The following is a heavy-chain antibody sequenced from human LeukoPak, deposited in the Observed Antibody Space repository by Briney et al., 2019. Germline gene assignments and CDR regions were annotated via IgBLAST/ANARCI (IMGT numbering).Heavy chain of an antibody. CDR1: GFTFSTYW. CDR3: AKDLLQQLVTPGGFDY. D-gene: IGHD6-13*01. CDR2: IRYDGSNK. V-gene: IGHV3-30*02. Sequence: GGSLRLSCAASGFTFSTYWMTWVRQAPGKGLEWVAFIRYDGSNKYYADSVKGRFTISRDNSKNTLYLQMNSLRAEDTAVYYCAKDLLQQLVTPGGFDYWGQGTLVTVSS. J-gene: IGHJ4*02.